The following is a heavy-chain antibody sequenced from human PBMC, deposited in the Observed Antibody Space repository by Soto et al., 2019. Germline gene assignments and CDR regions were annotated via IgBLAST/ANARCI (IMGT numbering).Heavy chain of an antibody. D-gene: IGHD3-16*01. Sequence: XSVKVSCKTSAYIFTGYYMHWVRQAPGQGLEWMGWINPDSGGTSYVKKFQGRVTMTRDKSINTVYMELSRLRSDDTALYYCARDLAGDDYFDYWGQGTLVTASS. V-gene: IGHV1-2*02. CDR1: AYIFTGYY. J-gene: IGHJ4*02. CDR2: INPDSGGT. CDR3: ARDLAGDDYFDY.